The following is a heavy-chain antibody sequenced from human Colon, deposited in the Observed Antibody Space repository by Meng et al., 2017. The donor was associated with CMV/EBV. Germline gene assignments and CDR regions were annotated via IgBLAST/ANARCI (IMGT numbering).Heavy chain of an antibody. D-gene: IGHD3-9*01. J-gene: IGHJ4*02. Sequence: VRLPDAGPRLVKASGTLSLTCAVSGGSISSSDLWSCGRQPPGKGREWIGEIYHIESTTYNPSLKSRVTISVDKSKNQFSLKLSSVTAADTAVYYCARGRPYSLRYFDWLLLDFDYWGQGTLVTVSS. CDR3: ARGRPYSLRYFDWLLLDFDY. CDR2: IYHIEST. V-gene: IGHV4-4*02. CDR1: GGSISSSDL.